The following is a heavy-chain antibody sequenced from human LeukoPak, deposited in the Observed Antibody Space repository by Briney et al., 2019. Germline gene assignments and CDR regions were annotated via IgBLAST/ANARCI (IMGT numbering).Heavy chain of an antibody. Sequence: GASVKVSCKASGYTFTSYGISWVRQAPGQGLEWMGWISAYNGNTNYAQKLQGRVTITTDTSTSTAYMELRSLISDDTAVYSCARGSRRFDHWGQGTLVTVSS. D-gene: IGHD2-15*01. CDR1: GYTFTSYG. CDR3: ARGSRRFDH. J-gene: IGHJ5*02. V-gene: IGHV1-18*01. CDR2: ISAYNGNT.